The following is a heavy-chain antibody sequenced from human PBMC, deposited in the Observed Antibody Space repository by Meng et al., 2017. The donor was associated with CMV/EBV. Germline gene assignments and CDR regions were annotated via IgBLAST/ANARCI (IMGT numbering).Heavy chain of an antibody. CDR2: ISSSSSYI. Sequence: GGSLRLSCAASGFTFSSYSMNWVRQAPGKGLEWVSSISSSSSYIYYADTVKGRFTISRDNAKNSLYLQMNSLRAEDTAVYYCARTKQLVRFDYWGQGTLVTVSS. J-gene: IGHJ4*02. D-gene: IGHD6-13*01. CDR1: GFTFSSYS. CDR3: ARTKQLVRFDY. V-gene: IGHV3-21*01.